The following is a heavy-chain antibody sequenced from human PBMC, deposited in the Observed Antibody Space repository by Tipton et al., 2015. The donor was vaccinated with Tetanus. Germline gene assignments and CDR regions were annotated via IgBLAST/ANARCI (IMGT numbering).Heavy chain of an antibody. CDR3: ASGGYSYGYEV. D-gene: IGHD5-18*01. CDR2: INHSGST. CDR1: GGSFSGYY. J-gene: IGHJ4*02. Sequence: VLVKPSETLSLTCAVYGGSFSGYYWSWIRQPPGKGLEWIGEINHSGSTNYNPSLKSRVTISVDTSKNQFSLKLSSVTAADTAVYYCASGGYSYGYEVWGQGTLVTVSS. V-gene: IGHV4-34*01.